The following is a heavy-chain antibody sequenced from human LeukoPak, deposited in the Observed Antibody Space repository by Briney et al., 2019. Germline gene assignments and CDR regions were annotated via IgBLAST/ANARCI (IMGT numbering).Heavy chain of an antibody. CDR3: ASPYCSDGVCYPGY. J-gene: IGHJ4*02. CDR1: GFTFSGSA. V-gene: IGHV3-73*01. D-gene: IGHD2-8*01. Sequence: GGSLRLSCAASGFTFSGSAMHWVRQASGKGLEWVGRIRSKANSYATAYAASVIGRFTISRDDSKNTAYLQMNSLETEDTAVYYCASPYCSDGVCYPGYWGQGALVTVSS. CDR2: IRSKANSYAT.